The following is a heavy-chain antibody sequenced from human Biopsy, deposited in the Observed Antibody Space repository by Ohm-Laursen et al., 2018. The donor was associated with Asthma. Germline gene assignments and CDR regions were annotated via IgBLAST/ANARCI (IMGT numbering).Heavy chain of an antibody. CDR3: VRGGTDDAFDI. J-gene: IGHJ3*02. Sequence: SLRLSCAASVFSFSNSAIHWVRQAPGKGLEWVGVITKDASTQDYADSVKARFTMPRDNSKNTLNLQMNSLREEDTAVYNYVRGGTDDAFDIWGQGTVVSVSS. CDR2: ITKDASTQ. D-gene: IGHD1-1*01. V-gene: IGHV3-30*01. CDR1: VFSFSNSA.